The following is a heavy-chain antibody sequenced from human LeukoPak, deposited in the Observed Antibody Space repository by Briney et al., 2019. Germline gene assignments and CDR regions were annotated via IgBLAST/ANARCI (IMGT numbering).Heavy chain of an antibody. V-gene: IGHV4-34*01. Sequence: SETLSLTCTVYGGSLSGYHGSWLRQPPGKGLEWIGEINHSGSTNYNPSLKSRVTISVDTSKNQFSLKLSSVTAADTAVYYCAASASYRVDYWGQGTLVTVSS. CDR2: INHSGST. D-gene: IGHD1-26*01. CDR3: AASASYRVDY. CDR1: GGSLSGYH. J-gene: IGHJ4*02.